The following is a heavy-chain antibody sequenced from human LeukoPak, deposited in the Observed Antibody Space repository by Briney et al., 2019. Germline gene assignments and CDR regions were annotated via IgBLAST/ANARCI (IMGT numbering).Heavy chain of an antibody. D-gene: IGHD3-10*01. Sequence: PGGSLRLSCAVSGITLSNYGMSWVRQAPGKGLEWVSGISGRGGSTNYADSVKGRFIISRDTSKNTVYLQMNSLRVEDTAVYFCAKRGIVIRAVIIIGFHKEAYYFDYWGQGILVTVSS. CDR1: GITLSNYG. CDR2: ISGRGGST. J-gene: IGHJ4*02. V-gene: IGHV3-23*01. CDR3: AKRGIVIRAVIIIGFHKEAYYFDY.